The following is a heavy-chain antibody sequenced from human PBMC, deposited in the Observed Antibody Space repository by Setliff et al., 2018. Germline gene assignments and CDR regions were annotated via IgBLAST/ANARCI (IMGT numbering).Heavy chain of an antibody. CDR1: GGSFSGYY. J-gene: IGHJ5*02. V-gene: IGHV4-34*01. D-gene: IGHD2-2*01. Sequence: PSETLSLTCAVYGGSFSGYYWSWIRQPPGKGLEWIGEINHSGSTNYNPSLKSRVTISVDTSKNQFSLKLSSVTAADTAVYYCARGVYCSSTSCSPGLNWFDPWGQ. CDR3: ARGVYCSSTSCSPGLNWFDP. CDR2: INHSGST.